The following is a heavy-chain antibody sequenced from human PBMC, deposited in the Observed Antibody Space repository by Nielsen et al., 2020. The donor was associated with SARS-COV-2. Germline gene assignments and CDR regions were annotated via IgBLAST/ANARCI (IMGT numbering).Heavy chain of an antibody. D-gene: IGHD2-21*01. CDR3: ARDHPIGRPEEGDFDY. V-gene: IGHV3-33*01. Sequence: GGSLRLSCAASGFTFSSYGMHWVRQAPGKGLEWVAVIWYDGSNKYYADSVKGRFTISRDNSKNTLYLQMNSLRAEDTAVYYCARDHPIGRPEEGDFDYWGQGTLVTVSS. CDR1: GFTFSSYG. J-gene: IGHJ4*02. CDR2: IWYDGSNK.